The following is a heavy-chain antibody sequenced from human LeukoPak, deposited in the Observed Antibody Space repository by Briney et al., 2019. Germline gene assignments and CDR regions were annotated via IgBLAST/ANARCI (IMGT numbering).Heavy chain of an antibody. D-gene: IGHD1-26*01. CDR1: GFTFTDYA. CDR3: ARWYSGSLTFDY. Sequence: GGSLRLSYAASGFTFTDYAMHWVRQAPGMGLEWVAVISYDETNKYYEDSVKGRFTISRDSSKNTLYLQMNSLRAEDTAVYYCARWYSGSLTFDYWGQGTLVTVSS. CDR2: ISYDETNK. J-gene: IGHJ4*02. V-gene: IGHV3-30*04.